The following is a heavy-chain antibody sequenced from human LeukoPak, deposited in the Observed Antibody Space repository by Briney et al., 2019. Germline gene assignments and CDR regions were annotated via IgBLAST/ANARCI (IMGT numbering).Heavy chain of an antibody. Sequence: GESLKISCKGSGYSFTSYWIGWVRQMPGKGLERMGIIYPGDSDTRYSPSFQGQVTISADKSISTAYLQWSSLKASDTAMYYCARNYYDSSGYPSGFDPWGQGTLVTVSS. J-gene: IGHJ5*02. D-gene: IGHD3-22*01. V-gene: IGHV5-51*01. CDR3: ARNYYDSSGYPSGFDP. CDR2: IYPGDSDT. CDR1: GYSFTSYW.